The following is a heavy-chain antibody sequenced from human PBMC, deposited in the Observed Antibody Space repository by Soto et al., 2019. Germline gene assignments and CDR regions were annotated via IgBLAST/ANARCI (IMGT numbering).Heavy chain of an antibody. V-gene: IGHV3-74*01. D-gene: IGHD3-10*01. J-gene: IGHJ4*02. CDR3: ASLMIRETIDF. CDR1: GFTFGSYW. Sequence: PGGSLRLSCEASGFTFGSYWMNWVRQAPGKGLAWVSRINAEGTTTFYADSVKGRFTISRDNAKNTLYLDMHSLGAEDTAVYFCASLMIRETIDFWGQGTLVTVSS. CDR2: INAEGTTT.